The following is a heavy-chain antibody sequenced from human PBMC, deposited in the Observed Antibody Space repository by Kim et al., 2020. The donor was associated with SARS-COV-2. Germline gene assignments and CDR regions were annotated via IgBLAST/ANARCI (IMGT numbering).Heavy chain of an antibody. D-gene: IGHD2-21*02. CDR2: IYYSGST. J-gene: IGHJ4*02. CDR1: GGSISSGGYY. V-gene: IGHV4-31*03. Sequence: SETLSLTCTVSGGSISSGGYYWSWIRQHPGKGLEWIGYIYYSGSTYYNPSLKSRVTISVDTSKNQFSLKLSSVTAADTAVYYCATFCGGDCYKRPYYFDYWGRGTLVTVSS. CDR3: ATFCGGDCYKRPYYFDY.